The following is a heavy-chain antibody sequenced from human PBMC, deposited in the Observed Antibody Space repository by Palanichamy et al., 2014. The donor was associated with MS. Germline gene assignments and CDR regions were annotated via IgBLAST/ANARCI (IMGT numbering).Heavy chain of an antibody. CDR2: ISYDGSNK. CDR3: AKIKTTYYDFWSGRDYYGMDV. J-gene: IGHJ6*02. Sequence: QVQLVESGGGVVQPGRSLRLSCAASGFTFSSYGMHWVRQAPGKGLEWVAVISYDGSNKYYADSVKGRFTISRDNSKNTLYLQMNSLRAEDTAVYYCAKIKTTYYDFWSGRDYYGMDVWGQGTTVTVSS. D-gene: IGHD3-3*01. V-gene: IGHV3-30*18. CDR1: GFTFSSYG.